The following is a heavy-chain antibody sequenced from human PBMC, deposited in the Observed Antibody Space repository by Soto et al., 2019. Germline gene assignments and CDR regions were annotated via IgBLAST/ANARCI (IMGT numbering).Heavy chain of an antibody. J-gene: IGHJ4*02. V-gene: IGHV3-23*01. Sequence: GWSLRLSCVASGFIFSNYAMTWVLQAPGQGLEWVSSISGPGGTTNYADSVKGRFAISRDNSKNTPYLQMNSLRAEDTAVYYCVPGASNFDYRGQGTLGTVSS. D-gene: IGHD3-10*01. CDR1: GFIFSNYA. CDR2: ISGPGGTT. CDR3: VPGASNFDY.